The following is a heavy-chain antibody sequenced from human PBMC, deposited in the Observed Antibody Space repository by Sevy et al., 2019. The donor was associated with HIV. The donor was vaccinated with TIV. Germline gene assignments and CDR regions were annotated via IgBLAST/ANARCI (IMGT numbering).Heavy chain of an antibody. Sequence: GGSQRLSCAASGFTFNTHAMNWVRQAPGKGLEWVSSISGRSSYIHYADSVRGRFTISRDNAKNSLYLQMNSLRADDTAVYFCARDGGCSSTSCLLYFDSWGQGALVTVSS. CDR3: ARDGGCSSTSCLLYFDS. V-gene: IGHV3-21*06. CDR1: GFTFNTHA. D-gene: IGHD2-2*01. J-gene: IGHJ4*02. CDR2: ISGRSSYI.